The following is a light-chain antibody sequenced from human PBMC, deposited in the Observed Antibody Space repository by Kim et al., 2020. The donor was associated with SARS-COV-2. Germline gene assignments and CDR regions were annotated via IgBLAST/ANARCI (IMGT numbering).Light chain of an antibody. CDR1: SGYSNYE. Sequence: QPVLTQSPSASASLGASVTLTCTLSSGYSNYEVDWYQQRPGKGPRFVMRVGTGEVVGSRGDGIPDRFSVLGSGLNRYLIIRNIQEEDESDYFCGADHGSGSNFVYVFGTGTKVTVL. J-gene: IGLJ1*01. CDR2: VGTGEVVG. CDR3: GADHGSGSNFVYV. V-gene: IGLV9-49*01.